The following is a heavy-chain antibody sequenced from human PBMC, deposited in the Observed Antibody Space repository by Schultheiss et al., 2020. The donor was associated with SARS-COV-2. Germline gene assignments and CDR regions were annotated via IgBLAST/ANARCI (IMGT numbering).Heavy chain of an antibody. CDR2: IDWDDDK. CDR1: GGSFSGYY. V-gene: IGHV2-70*12. CDR3: AHMTYYYYDMDV. J-gene: IGHJ6*02. Sequence: TLSLTCAVYGGSFSGYYWSWIRQPPGKALEWLALIDWDDDKYYSTSLKTRLTISKDTSKNQVVLTMTNMDPVDTATYYCAHMTYYYYDMDVWGQGTTVTVSS.